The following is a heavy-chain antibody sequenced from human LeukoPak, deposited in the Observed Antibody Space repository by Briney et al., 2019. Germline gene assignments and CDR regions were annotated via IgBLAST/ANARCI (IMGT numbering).Heavy chain of an antibody. CDR2: INYSADT. Sequence: PSETLSLTCTVSGGSISSSDYYWGWVRQPPGKGLEWIGIINYSADTHDNPSLKSRLTLSADTSRNQFSLRLRSITAADTAVYYCARLIRATGNYHFDYWGQGTLVTVSS. CDR3: ARLIRATGNYHFDY. J-gene: IGHJ4*02. D-gene: IGHD3-16*01. V-gene: IGHV4-39*07. CDR1: GGSISSSDYY.